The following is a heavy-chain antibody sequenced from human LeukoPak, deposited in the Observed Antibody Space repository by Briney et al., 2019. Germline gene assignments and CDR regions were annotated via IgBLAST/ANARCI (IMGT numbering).Heavy chain of an antibody. D-gene: IGHD1-1*01. CDR3: ARATLQLERRPFDY. J-gene: IGHJ4*02. V-gene: IGHV4-34*01. CDR1: GRSFSGYY. CDR2: VNHSGST. Sequence: PSETLSLTCAVYGRSFSGYYWSWIRQPPGKGLEWIGEVNHSGSTNYNPSLKSRVTISVDTSKNQFSLKLSSVTAADTAVYYCARATLQLERRPFDYWGQGTLVTVSS.